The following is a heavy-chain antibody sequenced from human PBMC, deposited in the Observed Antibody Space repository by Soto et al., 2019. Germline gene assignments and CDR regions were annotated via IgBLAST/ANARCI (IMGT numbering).Heavy chain of an antibody. J-gene: IGHJ4*02. V-gene: IGHV4-39*01. CDR3: MNYNSGWKY. CDR2: ISYSGST. D-gene: IGHD5-12*01. Sequence: QLQLQESGPGLVQPSETLSLTCTVSGVSISCHGYFWGWIRQPPGKGLEWIGMISYSGSTYYSPSLKSRVTISADTSKNQLSLRLSSVTAADTAVFHCMNYNSGWKYWGQGTVVTVSS. CDR1: GVSISCHGYF.